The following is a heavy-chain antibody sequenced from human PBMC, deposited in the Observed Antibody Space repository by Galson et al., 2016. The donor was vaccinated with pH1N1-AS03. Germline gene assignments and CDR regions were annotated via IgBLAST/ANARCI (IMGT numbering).Heavy chain of an antibody. CDR3: ARVEGIASTPGD. V-gene: IGHV1-2*02. CDR2: INTYTGRT. CDR1: GYDFTTYY. Sequence: SVKVSCKASGYDFTTYYIHWVRQAPGQGLEWMEFINTYTGRTRYAQKFQRRVTMTRDTSITTAFMELRGLASDDSASYFCARVEGIASTPGDWGQGTLVTVS. D-gene: IGHD6-13*01. J-gene: IGHJ4*03.